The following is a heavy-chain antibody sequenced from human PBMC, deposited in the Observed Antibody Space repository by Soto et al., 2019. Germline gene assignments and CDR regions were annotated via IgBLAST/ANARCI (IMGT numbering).Heavy chain of an antibody. CDR1: GFTFSSYW. Sequence: GGSLRLSCAASGFTFSSYWMHWVRQAPGQGLVWVSRINSDGSSTRYADSVKGRFTISRDNAKNTLYLQMNSLRAEDTAVYYCSRDSSLGYYFDYWGQGTLVTVSS. V-gene: IGHV3-74*01. J-gene: IGHJ4*02. D-gene: IGHD6-13*01. CDR3: SRDSSLGYYFDY. CDR2: INSDGSST.